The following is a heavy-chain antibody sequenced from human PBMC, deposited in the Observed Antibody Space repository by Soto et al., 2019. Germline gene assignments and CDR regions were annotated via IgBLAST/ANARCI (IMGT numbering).Heavy chain of an antibody. CDR2: ISDSGGST. CDR3: AKGTYYYGSAPYYFDY. CDR1: GFTFSSYA. Sequence: HPGGSLRLSCAASGFTFSSYAMSWVRQAPGKGLEWVSGISDSGGSTYYADSVKGRFTISRDNSKNTLYLQMNSLRAEDTAVYYCAKGTYYYGSAPYYFDYWGQGTLVTVS. V-gene: IGHV3-23*01. D-gene: IGHD3-10*01. J-gene: IGHJ4*02.